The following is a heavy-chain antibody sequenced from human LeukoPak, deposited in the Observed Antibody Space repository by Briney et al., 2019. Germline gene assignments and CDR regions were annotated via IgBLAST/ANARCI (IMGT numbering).Heavy chain of an antibody. Sequence: SETLSLTCAVYGGSFSGYYWSWIRQPPGKGLEWIWEINHSGSTNYNPSLKSRVTISVDTSKNQFSLKLSSVTAADTAVYYCARAKRYDYVWGSYRYSLWFDPWGQGTLVTVSS. CDR3: ARAKRYDYVWGSYRYSLWFDP. J-gene: IGHJ5*02. V-gene: IGHV4-34*01. D-gene: IGHD3-16*02. CDR2: INHSGST. CDR1: GGSFSGYY.